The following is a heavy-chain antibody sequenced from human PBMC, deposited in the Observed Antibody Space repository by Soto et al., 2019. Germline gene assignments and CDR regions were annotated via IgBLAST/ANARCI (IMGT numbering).Heavy chain of an antibody. CDR1: GFTFSNFG. D-gene: IGHD5-12*01. CDR2: ITKNGRNK. V-gene: IGHV3-30*03. CDR3: SRGGYSGYDLPGAYYYGMDV. J-gene: IGHJ6*02. Sequence: QVQLVESGGGVVQPGGSPRLSCAASGFTFSNFGMHWVRQAPGKGLEWVADITKNGRNKDYADSVKGRFTISRDNSKNPLYLQMNSLRAEATAVYYASRGGYSGYDLPGAYYYGMDVWGQGTAVTVSS.